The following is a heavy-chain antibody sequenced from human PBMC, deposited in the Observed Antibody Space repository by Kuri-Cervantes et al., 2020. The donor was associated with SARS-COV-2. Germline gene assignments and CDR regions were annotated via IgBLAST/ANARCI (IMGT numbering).Heavy chain of an antibody. CDR1: GFTFSSYG. D-gene: IGHD2-2*01. Sequence: GESLKISCAASGFTFSSYGMHWVRQAPGKGLEWVAVIWYDGSNKYYADSVKGRFTISRDNAKNSLYLQMNSLRDEDTAVYYCAKLLPAAREYYFDYWGQGTLVTVSS. CDR3: AKLLPAAREYYFDY. J-gene: IGHJ4*02. CDR2: IWYDGSNK. V-gene: IGHV3-33*06.